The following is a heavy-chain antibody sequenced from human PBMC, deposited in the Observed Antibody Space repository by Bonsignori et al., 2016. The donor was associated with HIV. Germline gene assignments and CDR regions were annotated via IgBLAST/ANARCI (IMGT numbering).Heavy chain of an antibody. D-gene: IGHD6-13*01. Sequence: PGKGLEWVAVIWYDGSNKYYADSVKGRFTISRDNSKNTLYLQMNSLRAEDTAVYYCAKDRYSSSWVNDAFDIWGQGTMVTVSS. CDR2: IWYDGSNK. CDR3: AKDRYSSSWVNDAFDI. V-gene: IGHV3-33*06. J-gene: IGHJ3*02.